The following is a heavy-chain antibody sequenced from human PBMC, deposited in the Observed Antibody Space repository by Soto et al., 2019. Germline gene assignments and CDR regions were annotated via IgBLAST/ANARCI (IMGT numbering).Heavy chain of an antibody. V-gene: IGHV4-59*08. J-gene: IGHJ5*02. CDR2: IYYSGST. CDR1: GGSISSYY. CDR3: ARTSRVYNWFDP. Sequence: QVQLQESGPGLVKPSETLSLTCTVSGGSISSYYWSWIRQPPGKGLEWIGYIYYSGSTNYNPSHKSRLTISVDTSNNQCSLKLSSVTAADTAVYYCARTSRVYNWFDPWGQGTLVVVSS. D-gene: IGHD2-8*01.